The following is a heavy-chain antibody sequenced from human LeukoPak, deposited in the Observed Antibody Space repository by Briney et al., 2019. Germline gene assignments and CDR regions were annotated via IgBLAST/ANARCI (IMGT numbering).Heavy chain of an antibody. CDR3: ARVLQLSPEPFDAFDI. Sequence: GGSLRLSCAASGFTFSSYAMHWVRQAPGKGLEWVAVISYDGSNKYYADSVKGRFTISRDNSKNTLYLQMNSLRAEDTAVYYCARVLQLSPEPFDAFDIWGQGTMVTVSS. D-gene: IGHD1-1*01. CDR2: ISYDGSNK. V-gene: IGHV3-30-3*01. CDR1: GFTFSSYA. J-gene: IGHJ3*02.